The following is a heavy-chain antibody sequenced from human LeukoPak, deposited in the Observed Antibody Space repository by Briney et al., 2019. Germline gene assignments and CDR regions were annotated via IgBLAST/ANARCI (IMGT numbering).Heavy chain of an antibody. V-gene: IGHV3-9*03. Sequence: GRSLRLSCAASGFTFDGYAMHWVRQAPGKGLEWVSGISWNSGSIGYADSVKGRFTISRDNAKNSLYLQMNSLRAEDMALYYCAKETSGSYFDWGQGTLVTVSS. J-gene: IGHJ4*02. CDR2: ISWNSGSI. D-gene: IGHD1-26*01. CDR3: AKETSGSYFD. CDR1: GFTFDGYA.